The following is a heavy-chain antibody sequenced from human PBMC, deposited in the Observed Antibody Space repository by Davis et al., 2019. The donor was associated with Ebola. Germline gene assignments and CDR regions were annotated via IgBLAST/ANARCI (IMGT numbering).Heavy chain of an antibody. CDR3: ARDITMVQGVQDY. CDR1: EFIFSNYA. CDR2: ITGGGGST. J-gene: IGHJ4*02. Sequence: GGSLRLSCAVSEFIFSNYAMTWVRQAPGKGLEWVSSITGGGGSTHHADSVKGRFTISRDSWKNTLYLQMNSLRAEDTAVYYCARDITMVQGVQDYWGQGTLVTVSS. V-gene: IGHV3-23*01. D-gene: IGHD3-10*01.